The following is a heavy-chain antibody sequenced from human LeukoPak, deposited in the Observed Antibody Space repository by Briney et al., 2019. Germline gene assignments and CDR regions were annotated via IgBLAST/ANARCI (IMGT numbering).Heavy chain of an antibody. CDR1: GFTFSSYA. V-gene: IGHV3-23*01. CDR2: ISGSGGST. J-gene: IGHJ4*02. Sequence: GGSLRLSCAASGFTFSSYAMSWVRQAPGKGLEWVSAISGSGGSTYYADSVKGRFTISRDNSKNTLYLQMNSLRAEDTAVYYCAKDVESYYYDSSGYGNWGQGTLVTVSS. D-gene: IGHD3-22*01. CDR3: AKDVESYYYDSSGYGN.